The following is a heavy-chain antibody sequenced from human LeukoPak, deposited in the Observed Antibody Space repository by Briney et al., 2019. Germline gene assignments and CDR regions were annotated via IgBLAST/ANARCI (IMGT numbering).Heavy chain of an antibody. CDR2: INPNSGGT. Sequence: ASVKVSCKASGYTFTGYYMHWVRQAPGQGLEWMGWINPNSGGTNYAQKFQGWVTMTRDTSISTAYTELSRLRSDDTAVYYCARGSIVVVVAALYNWFDPWGQGTLVTVSP. J-gene: IGHJ5*02. D-gene: IGHD2-15*01. CDR3: ARGSIVVVVAALYNWFDP. CDR1: GYTFTGYY. V-gene: IGHV1-2*04.